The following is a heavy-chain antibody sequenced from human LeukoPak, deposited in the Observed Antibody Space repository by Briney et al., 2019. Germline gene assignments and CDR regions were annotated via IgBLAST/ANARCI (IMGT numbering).Heavy chain of an antibody. Sequence: GRSLRLSCAASGFTFRNYGIHWVRQAPGKGLEWVAVIWYDGSNKYYADSVPGRFTISRDTPKNTLYLQMNSLRAEDTAVYYCARDRSVRYFVYWGQGALVTVSS. CDR1: GFTFRNYG. CDR3: ARDRSVRYFVY. J-gene: IGHJ4*02. D-gene: IGHD2-15*01. CDR2: IWYDGSNK. V-gene: IGHV3-33*01.